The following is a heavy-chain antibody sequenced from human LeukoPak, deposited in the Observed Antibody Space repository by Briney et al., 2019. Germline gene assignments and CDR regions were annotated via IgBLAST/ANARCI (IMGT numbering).Heavy chain of an antibody. CDR1: GGSINSSSYY. J-gene: IGHJ4*02. CDR3: AREASGSYYEAGY. CDR2: MYYRGST. D-gene: IGHD1-26*01. Sequence: PSETLSLTCTVSGGSINSSSYYWGWVRQPPGKGLEWIGSMYYRGSTYYNPSLKSRVTISVDTSKNQFSLKLSSVTAADTAVYYCAREASGSYYEAGYWGQGTLVTVSS. V-gene: IGHV4-39*07.